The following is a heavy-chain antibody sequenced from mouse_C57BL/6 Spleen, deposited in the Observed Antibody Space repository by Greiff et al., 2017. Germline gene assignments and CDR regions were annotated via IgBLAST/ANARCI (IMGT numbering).Heavy chain of an antibody. CDR2: ISSGSSTI. D-gene: IGHD4-1*01. CDR1: GFTFSDYG. V-gene: IGHV5-17*01. CDR3: ATLTGTRAMDY. J-gene: IGHJ4*01. Sequence: EVKVEESGGGLVKPGGSLKLSCAASGFTFSDYGMHWVRQAPEKGLEWVAYISSGSSTIYYADTVKGRFTISRDNAKNTLFLQMTSLRSEDTAMYYCATLTGTRAMDYWGQGTSVTVSS.